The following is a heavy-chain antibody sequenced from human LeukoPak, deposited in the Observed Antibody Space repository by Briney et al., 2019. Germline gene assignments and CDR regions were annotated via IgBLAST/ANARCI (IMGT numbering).Heavy chain of an antibody. CDR1: GGSINSGGYY. D-gene: IGHD5-18*01. CDR3: ASRIDYSYGIDY. Sequence: PSETLSLTCTVSGGSINSGGYYWSWIRQHPGKGLEWIGYIYYSGSTYYNPSLKSRVTISEDTSKNQFSLKLSSVTAADTAVHYCASRIDYSYGIDYWGQGTLVTVSS. J-gene: IGHJ4*02. CDR2: IYYSGST. V-gene: IGHV4-31*03.